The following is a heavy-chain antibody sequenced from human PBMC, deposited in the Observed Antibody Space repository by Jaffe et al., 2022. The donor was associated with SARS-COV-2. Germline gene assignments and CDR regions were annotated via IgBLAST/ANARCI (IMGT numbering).Heavy chain of an antibody. CDR2: IWYDGSNK. V-gene: IGHV3-33*01. J-gene: IGHJ6*02. Sequence: QVQLVESGGGVVQPGRSLRLSCAASGFIFSTYGMHWVRQAPGKGLEWVAVIWYDGSNKYYADSVKGRFTIFRDNSKNTLYLQMNSLRAEDTAMYYCARDILVVTAPYYGMDVWGQGTTVTVSS. CDR3: ARDILVVTAPYYGMDV. CDR1: GFIFSTYG. D-gene: IGHD2-21*02.